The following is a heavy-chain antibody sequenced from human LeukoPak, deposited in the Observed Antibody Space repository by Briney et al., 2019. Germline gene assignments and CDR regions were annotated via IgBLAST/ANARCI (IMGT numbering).Heavy chain of an antibody. V-gene: IGHV3-48*02. Sequence: PGGSLRLSCAASGFTFSSSEMNWMRQAPGKGLEWLSSISGSSTSIYYADSVKGRFTIYRDNVKNLLYLQMNSLRDEDTAVYYCDYHGNWGQGTLVTVSS. J-gene: IGHJ4*02. D-gene: IGHD3-10*01. CDR2: ISGSSTSI. CDR1: GFTFSSSE. CDR3: DYHGN.